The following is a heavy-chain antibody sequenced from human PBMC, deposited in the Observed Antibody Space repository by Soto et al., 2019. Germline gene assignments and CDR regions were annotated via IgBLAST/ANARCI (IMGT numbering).Heavy chain of an antibody. V-gene: IGHV1-18*01. D-gene: IGHD3-10*01. CDR3: ARGVRYYYGSGSYYPFDY. J-gene: IGHJ4*02. CDR1: GYTFTSYG. CDR2: ISAYNSNT. Sequence: QVQLVQSGAEVKKPGASVKVSCKASGYTFTSYGISWVRQAPGXXXXXXXXISAYNSNTNYAQKLQGRVTMTTDTSTSTAYMELRSLRSDDTAVYYCARGVRYYYGSGSYYPFDYWGQGTLVTVSS.